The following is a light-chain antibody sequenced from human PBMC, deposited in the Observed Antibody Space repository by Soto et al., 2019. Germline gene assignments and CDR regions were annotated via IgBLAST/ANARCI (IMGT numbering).Light chain of an antibody. V-gene: IGKV2-28*01. CDR2: VGS. J-gene: IGKJ1*01. Sequence: DIVMTQSPLSLSVTPGEPGSISCGSSQSLLHSNGYNYLDWYLQKPGQSPQVLIYVGSNRASGVPDRFSGSGSGTDFTLKISRVEAEDVGVYYCMQALQTPTFGQGTKVDIK. CDR3: MQALQTPT. CDR1: QSLLHSNGYNY.